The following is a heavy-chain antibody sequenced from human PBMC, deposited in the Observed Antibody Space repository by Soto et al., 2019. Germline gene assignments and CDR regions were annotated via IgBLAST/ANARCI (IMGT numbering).Heavy chain of an antibody. Sequence: GGSLRLSCAASGLTFSSYSMNWARQAPRKGLEWVSSIRSSSSYIYYADSVKGRFTISRDNAKNSLYLQMNSLRAEDTAVYYCARGIRSWFDPWGQGT. CDR1: GLTFSSYS. V-gene: IGHV3-21*04. CDR3: ARGIRSWFDP. D-gene: IGHD3-3*02. CDR2: IRSSSSYI. J-gene: IGHJ5*02.